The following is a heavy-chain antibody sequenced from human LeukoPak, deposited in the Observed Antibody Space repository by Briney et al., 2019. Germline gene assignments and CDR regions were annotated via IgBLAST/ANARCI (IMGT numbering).Heavy chain of an antibody. CDR2: IRYDGSNK. J-gene: IGHJ6*03. D-gene: IGHD6-19*01. CDR3: AKDSGGTRERKKQWLVGGDYYYYMDV. V-gene: IGHV3-30*02. Sequence: PGGSLRLSCAASGFTFSSYGMHWVRQAPGKGLEWVAFIRYDGSNKYYADSVKGRFTISRDNSKNTLYLQMNSLRAEDTAVYYCAKDSGGTRERKKQWLVGGDYYYYMDVWGKGTTVTVSS. CDR1: GFTFSSYG.